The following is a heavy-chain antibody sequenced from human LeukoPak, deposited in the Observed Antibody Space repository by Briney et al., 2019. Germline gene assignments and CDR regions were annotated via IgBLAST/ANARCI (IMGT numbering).Heavy chain of an antibody. J-gene: IGHJ4*02. CDR1: GYTFTGYY. CDR2: INPNSGGT. D-gene: IGHD3-10*01. V-gene: IGHV1-2*02. Sequence: ASVKVSCKASGYTFTGYYMHWVRQAPGQGLEWMGWINPNSGGTNYAQKFQGRVTMTRDTSISTAYMELSRLRSDDTAVYYCARARDYYGSGSPLDYWGQGTLVTVSS. CDR3: ARARDYYGSGSPLDY.